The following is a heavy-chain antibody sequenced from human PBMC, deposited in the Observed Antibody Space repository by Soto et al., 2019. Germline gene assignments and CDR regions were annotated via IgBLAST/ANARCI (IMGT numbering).Heavy chain of an antibody. CDR1: GYTFTSYY. J-gene: IGHJ5*02. V-gene: IGHV1-46*01. Sequence: ASVKVSCKASGYTFTSYYMHWVRQAPGQGLEWMGIINPSGGSTSYAQKFQGRVTMTRDTSTNTVYMELSSLRSEDTAVYYCARDVKRDSCSGGSCYRSETFDPWGQGILVTVSS. D-gene: IGHD2-15*01. CDR3: ARDVKRDSCSGGSCYRSETFDP. CDR2: INPSGGST.